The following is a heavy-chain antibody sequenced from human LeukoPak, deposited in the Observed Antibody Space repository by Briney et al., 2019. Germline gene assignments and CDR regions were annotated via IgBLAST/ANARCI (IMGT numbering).Heavy chain of an antibody. D-gene: IGHD3-3*01. Sequence: PGGPLRLSCEASGFSFSDYGMHWVRQAPGKGLEWVAFKRYNGDNKYYADSVKGRFTVSRDNSQSTLYLQMNSLRGEDTAVYYCAKRVVIRSTDYFYYYIHVWGKGTTVTVSS. J-gene: IGHJ6*03. CDR1: GFSFSDYG. CDR2: KRYNGDNK. V-gene: IGHV3-30*02. CDR3: AKRVVIRSTDYFYYYIHV.